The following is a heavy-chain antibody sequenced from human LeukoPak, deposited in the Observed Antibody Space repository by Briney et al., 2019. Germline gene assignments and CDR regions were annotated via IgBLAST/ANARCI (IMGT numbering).Heavy chain of an antibody. V-gene: IGHV3-30*02. D-gene: IGHD3-22*01. CDR1: GFSFSSYG. CDR2: IRYDGNEK. J-gene: IGHJ4*02. CDR3: AKDTTDSSGVDY. Sequence: GGSLRLSCAASGFSFSSYGMHWVRQASGKGLELVAFIRYDGNEKYYAGSVQGRFTVARDNSKNTLYLQMNSLRAEDTAVYYCAKDTTDSSGVDYWGQGTLVTVSS.